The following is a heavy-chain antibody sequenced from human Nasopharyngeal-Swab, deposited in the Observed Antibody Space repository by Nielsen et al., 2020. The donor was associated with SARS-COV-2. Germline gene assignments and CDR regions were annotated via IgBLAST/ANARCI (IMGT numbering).Heavy chain of an antibody. CDR2: IYPGDSDT. CDR1: GYRFNSYW. Sequence: GESLKISCKGSGYRFNSYWIGWVRQMPGKGLEWMGIIYPGDSDTRYNPSFQGQVTISADKSINTAYLQWSSLKASDTAMYYCARGGGPVGSRSWSLNGMDVWGQGTTVTVSS. D-gene: IGHD6-13*01. CDR3: ARGGGPVGSRSWSLNGMDV. V-gene: IGHV5-51*01. J-gene: IGHJ6*02.